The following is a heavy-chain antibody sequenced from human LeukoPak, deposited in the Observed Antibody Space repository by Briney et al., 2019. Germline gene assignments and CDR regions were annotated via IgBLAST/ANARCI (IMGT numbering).Heavy chain of an antibody. Sequence: GGSLRLSCAASGFTFSSYSMNWVRQAPGKGLEWVSSISSSSLYIYYADSVKGRFTISRDNAKNSLYLQMNSLRAEDTAVYYCARSELGYSFHYMDVWGKGTTVTVSS. V-gene: IGHV3-21*01. J-gene: IGHJ6*03. CDR3: ARSELGYSFHYMDV. CDR2: ISSSSLYI. CDR1: GFTFSSYS. D-gene: IGHD7-27*01.